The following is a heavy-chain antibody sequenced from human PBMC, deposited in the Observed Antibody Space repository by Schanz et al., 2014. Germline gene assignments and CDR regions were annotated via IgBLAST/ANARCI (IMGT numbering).Heavy chain of an antibody. CDR1: GFTFSTFA. Sequence: EVQLVESGGDLVQPGGSLRLSCSASGFTFSTFAMHWVRQAPGKGLEWLSYISDSGTYTNYADSVKGRFTISRDNSKNARYLQMNSLRAEDTAVYYCAKGRYSSGWSGAYFDEWGQGTLVTVAS. D-gene: IGHD6-25*01. J-gene: IGHJ4*02. V-gene: IGHV3-23*04. CDR2: ISDSGTYT. CDR3: AKGRYSSGWSGAYFDE.